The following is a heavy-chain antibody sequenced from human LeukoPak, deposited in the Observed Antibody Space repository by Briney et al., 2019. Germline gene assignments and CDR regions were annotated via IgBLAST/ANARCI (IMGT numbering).Heavy chain of an antibody. J-gene: IGHJ6*02. V-gene: IGHV3-48*01. D-gene: IGHD2-2*01. CDR3: ARELPDYYYGMDV. CDR2: ISSSSSTI. CDR1: GFTFSSYS. Sequence: GGSLRLSCAASGFTFSSYSMNWVRQAPGKGLEWVSYISSSSSTIYYADSVKGRFTISRDNAKNSLYLQMNSLRAEDTAAYYCARELPDYYYGMDVWGQGTTVTVSS.